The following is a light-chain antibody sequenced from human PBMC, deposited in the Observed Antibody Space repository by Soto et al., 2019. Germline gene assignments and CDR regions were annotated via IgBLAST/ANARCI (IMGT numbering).Light chain of an antibody. CDR3: SSYTSSSTYV. J-gene: IGLJ1*01. CDR1: SSDAGGYNY. V-gene: IGLV2-14*01. Sequence: QSALTQPASVSGSPGQSITISCTGTSSDAGGYNYVSWYQQHPGKVPKLMIYDVSNRPSGVSNRFSGSKSGNTASLTISGLQGEDEADYYCSSYTSSSTYVFGTGTKVTVL. CDR2: DVS.